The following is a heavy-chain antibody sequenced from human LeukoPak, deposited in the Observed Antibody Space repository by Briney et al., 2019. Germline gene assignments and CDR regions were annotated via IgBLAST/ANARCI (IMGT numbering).Heavy chain of an antibody. CDR3: TLRTDY. J-gene: IGHJ4*01. CDR2: ISANGHNT. CDR1: GFTFNKYA. V-gene: IGHV3-23*01. Sequence: GGSLRLSCAASGFTFNKYAMTWVRQAPGKVLEWVSVISANGHNTYYVDSVKGRFTISRDNFKNMMYVQMDSLRVEDTAVYYCTLRTDYWGQGILVSVSS.